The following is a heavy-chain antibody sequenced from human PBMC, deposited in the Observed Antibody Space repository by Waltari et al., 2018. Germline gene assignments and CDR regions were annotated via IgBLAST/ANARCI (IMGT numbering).Heavy chain of an antibody. D-gene: IGHD3-3*01. CDR3: ARDGGSGYQPYFFDY. Sequence: QVQLQESGPGLVKPSETLSLTCTVSGVSISSYYWSWIRQPPGKGLEWIGYIYYSGSTNYNPSLKSRVTISVDTSKNQFSLKLSSVTAADTAVYYCARDGGSGYQPYFFDYWGQGTLVTVSS. V-gene: IGHV4-59*01. CDR2: IYYSGST. CDR1: GVSISSYY. J-gene: IGHJ4*02.